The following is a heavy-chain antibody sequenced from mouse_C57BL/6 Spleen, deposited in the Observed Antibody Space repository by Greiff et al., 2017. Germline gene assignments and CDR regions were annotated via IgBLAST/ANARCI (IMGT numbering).Heavy chain of an antibody. CDR3: AREGDYPFAY. Sequence: QVQLKESGAELVRPGSSVKLSCKASGYTFTSYWMHWVKQRPIQGLEWIGNIDPSDSETHYNQKFKDKATLTVDKSSSTAYMQLSSLTSEDSAVYYCAREGDYPFAYWGQGTLVTVSA. J-gene: IGHJ3*01. CDR1: GYTFTSYW. D-gene: IGHD2-4*01. CDR2: IDPSDSET. V-gene: IGHV1-52*01.